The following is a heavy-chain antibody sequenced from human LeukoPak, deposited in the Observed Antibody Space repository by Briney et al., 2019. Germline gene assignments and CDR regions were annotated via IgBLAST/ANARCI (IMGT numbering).Heavy chain of an antibody. CDR2: ISGSGGTT. CDR3: AKGDVVTAIFPLDY. Sequence: GGSLRLFCAASGFTFSSYAMSWVRQAPGKGLEWVSGISGSGGTTYYADSVQGRFTISRDNSKKTLFLQMSSLRAEDTAVYYCAKGDVVTAIFPLDYWGQGTLVIVSS. J-gene: IGHJ4*02. D-gene: IGHD5-12*01. CDR1: GFTFSSYA. V-gene: IGHV3-23*01.